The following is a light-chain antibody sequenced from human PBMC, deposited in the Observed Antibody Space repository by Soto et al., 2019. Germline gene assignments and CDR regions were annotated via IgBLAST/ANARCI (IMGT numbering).Light chain of an antibody. J-gene: IGKJ1*01. Sequence: EIMLTQSPGTLSLSPGERVTLSCRASQTVTSNYLAWYQQRPGQAPRLLIYGASSRATGVPERFSGGGSGTDFTLTISRLEPEDCAFYFCQQYGNTPWTFGQGAMVEIK. V-gene: IGKV3-20*01. CDR1: QTVTSNY. CDR3: QQYGNTPWT. CDR2: GAS.